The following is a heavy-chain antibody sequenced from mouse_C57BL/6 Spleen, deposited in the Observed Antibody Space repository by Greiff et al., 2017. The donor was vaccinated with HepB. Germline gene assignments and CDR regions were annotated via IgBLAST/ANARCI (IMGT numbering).Heavy chain of an antibody. D-gene: IGHD2-3*01. Sequence: EVKLMESGGGLVKPGGSLKLSCAASGFTFSDYGMHWVRQAPEKGLEWVAYISSGSSTIYYADTVKGRFTISRDNAKNTLFLQMTSLRSENTAMYYCAKSDDGYYLYYAMDYWGQGTSVTVSS. CDR1: GFTFSDYG. CDR3: AKSDDGYYLYYAMDY. V-gene: IGHV5-17*01. CDR2: ISSGSSTI. J-gene: IGHJ4*01.